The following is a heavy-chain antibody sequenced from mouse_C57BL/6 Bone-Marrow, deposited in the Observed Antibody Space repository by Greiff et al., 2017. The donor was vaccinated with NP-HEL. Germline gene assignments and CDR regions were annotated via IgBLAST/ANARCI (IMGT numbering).Heavy chain of an antibody. CDR3: ARVTVVKEFYFDY. V-gene: IGHV5-4*03. CDR1: GFTFSSYA. J-gene: IGHJ2*01. CDR2: ISDGGSYT. D-gene: IGHD1-1*01. Sequence: EVKLVESGGGLVKPGGSLKLSCAASGFTFSSYAMSWVRQTPEKRLEWVATISDGGSYTYYPDNVKGRFTISRDNAKNNLYLQMSHLKSEDTAMYYCARVTVVKEFYFDYWGQGTTLTVSS.